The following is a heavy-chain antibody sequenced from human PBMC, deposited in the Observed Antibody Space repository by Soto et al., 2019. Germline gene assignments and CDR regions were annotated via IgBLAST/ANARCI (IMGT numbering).Heavy chain of an antibody. D-gene: IGHD3-22*01. CDR1: GFTFTSYA. J-gene: IGHJ4*02. CDR2: ISSTGGST. Sequence: GGSLRLSCAASGFTFTSYAMSWVRQAPGKGLEWVSTISSTGGSTYYPDSVKGRFTISRDNSKNTVYLQMNSLRAEDAAVYYCAKEVTSGYYTLDCWGQEPLSTVSS. V-gene: IGHV3-23*01. CDR3: AKEVTSGYYTLDC.